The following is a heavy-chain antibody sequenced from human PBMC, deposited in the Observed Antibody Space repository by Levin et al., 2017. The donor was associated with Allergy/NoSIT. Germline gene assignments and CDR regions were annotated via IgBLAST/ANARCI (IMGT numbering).Heavy chain of an antibody. Sequence: PGGSLRLSCAVSGFTISDYAMAWVRQAPGKGLECVSVITGGGFNTYYGDSVKGRFTVSRDDSKDTLYWELNSLGGEDTAVYYCAKKQGGTSGFSFDVWGQGTMVTVSS. CDR3: AKKQGGTSGFSFDV. D-gene: IGHD1-1*01. V-gene: IGHV3-23*01. CDR2: ITGGGFNT. CDR1: GFTISDYA. J-gene: IGHJ3*01.